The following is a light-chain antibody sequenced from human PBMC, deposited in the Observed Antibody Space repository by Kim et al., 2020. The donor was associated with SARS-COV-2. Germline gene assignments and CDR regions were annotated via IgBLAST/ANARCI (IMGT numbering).Light chain of an antibody. CDR3: CSYARTSYV. V-gene: IGLV2-11*03. CDR2: DVS. CDR1: SSDIGAYEN. J-gene: IGLJ1*01. Sequence: EQSITTSCTGSSSDIGAYENVSWYQQPPGKAHILMYADVSKRSSGVPDRFSGSKSGNTASLTVSGLQAEDEADYYCCSYARTSYVFGTGTKVTVL.